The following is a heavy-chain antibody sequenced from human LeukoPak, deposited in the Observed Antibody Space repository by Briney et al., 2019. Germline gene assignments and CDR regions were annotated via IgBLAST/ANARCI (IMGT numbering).Heavy chain of an antibody. J-gene: IGHJ4*02. CDR3: ARGYSYGFDY. D-gene: IGHD5-18*01. CDR1: GYTFTSYG. V-gene: IGHV1-2*06. CDR2: INPNSGGT. Sequence: ASVKVSCKASGYTFTSYGISWVRQAPGQGLEWMGRINPNSGGTNYAQKFQGRVTMTRDTSISTAYMELSRLRSDDTAVYYCARGYSYGFDYWGQGTLFTVSS.